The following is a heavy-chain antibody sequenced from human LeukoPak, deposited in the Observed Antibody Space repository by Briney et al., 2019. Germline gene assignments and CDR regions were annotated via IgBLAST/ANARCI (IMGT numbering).Heavy chain of an antibody. CDR2: IHKDGLHT. CDR1: GFTFNEFW. J-gene: IGHJ4*02. CDR3: ARESEAAGTYCLDH. V-gene: IGHV3-74*01. Sequence: GGSLRLSCAASGFTFNEFWMHWVRHVPGKGLMWVARIHKDGLHTWYADSMKGRFTISRDNAENTVYLQLNSLRVEDTAVYYCARESEAAGTYCLDHWGQGNLVTVSS. D-gene: IGHD6-25*01.